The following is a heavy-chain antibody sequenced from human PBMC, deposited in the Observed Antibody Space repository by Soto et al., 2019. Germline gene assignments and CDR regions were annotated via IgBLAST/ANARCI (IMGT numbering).Heavy chain of an antibody. CDR1: GGSISSYY. CDR2: IYYSGST. CDR3: ARDRSSSWTGDFDY. Sequence: PSETLSLTCTVSGGSISSYYWSWIRQPPGKGLEWIGYIYYSGSTNYNPSLKSRVTISVDTSKNQFSLKLSSVTAADTAVYYCARDRSSSWTGDFDYWGQGTLVTVSS. D-gene: IGHD6-13*01. V-gene: IGHV4-59*01. J-gene: IGHJ4*02.